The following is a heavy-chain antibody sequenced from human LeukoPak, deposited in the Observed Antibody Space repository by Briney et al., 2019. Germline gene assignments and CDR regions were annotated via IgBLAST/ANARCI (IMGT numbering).Heavy chain of an antibody. Sequence: SETLSLTCTVSGGSISSYYWSWIRQPPGKGLGWIGYIYYSGSTNYNPSLKSRVTISVDTSKNQFSLKLSSVTAADTAVYYCARDQRGYTNWFDPWGQGTLVTVSS. CDR2: IYYSGST. CDR3: ARDQRGYTNWFDP. J-gene: IGHJ5*02. D-gene: IGHD5-18*01. CDR1: GGSISSYY. V-gene: IGHV4-59*01.